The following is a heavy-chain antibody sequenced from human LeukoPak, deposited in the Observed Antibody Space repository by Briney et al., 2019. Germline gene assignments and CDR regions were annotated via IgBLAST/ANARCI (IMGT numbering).Heavy chain of an antibody. CDR1: GGSISSGSYY. D-gene: IGHD3-10*01. CDR2: IYTSGST. Sequence: SETLSLTCTVSGGSISSGSYYWSWIRQPAGKGLEWIGRIYTSGSTNYNPSLKSRVTISVDTFKNQFSLKLSSVTAADTAVYYCARAGYTYYYGSGSYAYYYYYGMDVWGQGTTVTVSS. CDR3: ARAGYTYYYGSGSYAYYYYYGMDV. V-gene: IGHV4-61*02. J-gene: IGHJ6*02.